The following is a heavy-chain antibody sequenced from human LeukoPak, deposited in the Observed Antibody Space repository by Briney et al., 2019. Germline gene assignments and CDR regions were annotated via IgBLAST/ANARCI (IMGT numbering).Heavy chain of an antibody. J-gene: IGHJ4*02. CDR1: GGSISSYY. D-gene: IGHD4-23*01. CDR3: ARGRGGNPEDY. Sequence: SETLSLTCTVSGGSISSYYWSWIRQPPGKGLEWIGYIYYSGSTNYNPSLKSRVTISVDTSKNQFSLKLSSVTAADTAVYYCARGRGGNPEDYWGQGTLVTVSS. V-gene: IGHV4-59*12. CDR2: IYYSGST.